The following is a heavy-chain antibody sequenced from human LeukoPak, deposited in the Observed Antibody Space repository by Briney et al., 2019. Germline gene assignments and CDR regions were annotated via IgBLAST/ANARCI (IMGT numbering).Heavy chain of an antibody. J-gene: IGHJ4*02. Sequence: GGSLRLSCAASGFTFSSYSMNWVRQAPGKGLEWVSSISSSSSYIYYADSVKGRFTISRDNSKNTLYLQMNSLRAEDTAVYYCAKDTNGISFDYWGQGTLVTVSS. D-gene: IGHD2/OR15-2a*01. CDR1: GFTFSSYS. V-gene: IGHV3-21*04. CDR3: AKDTNGISFDY. CDR2: ISSSSSYI.